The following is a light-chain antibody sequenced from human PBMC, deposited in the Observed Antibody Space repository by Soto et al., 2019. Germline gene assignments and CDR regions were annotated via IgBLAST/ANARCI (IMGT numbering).Light chain of an antibody. CDR2: EVF. Sequence: QSALTQPASASASPRQSIAISCTGTTSDVGSYDLVSRYQQYPGKAPKVIIYEVFKRPSGVSDRFSGSKSGNTASLTISELQAEDEAEYYCCSYAGGSYVFGTGTKVTVL. CDR1: TSDVGSYDL. V-gene: IGLV2-23*02. J-gene: IGLJ1*01. CDR3: CSYAGGSYV.